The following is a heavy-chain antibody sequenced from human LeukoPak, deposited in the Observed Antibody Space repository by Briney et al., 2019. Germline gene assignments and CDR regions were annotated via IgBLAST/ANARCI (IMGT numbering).Heavy chain of an antibody. J-gene: IGHJ5*02. V-gene: IGHV4-39*01. D-gene: IGHD6-19*01. CDR3: ARHFRSSGWYVVEWFDP. CDR2: IYYSGST. Sequence: SETLSLTCTVSGGSISSSSYYWGWIRQPPGKGLEWIGSIYYSGSTYYNPSLKKRVTISVDTSKTQFSLKLSSVTAADTAVYYCARHFRSSGWYVVEWFDPWGQGTLVTVSS. CDR1: GGSISSSSYY.